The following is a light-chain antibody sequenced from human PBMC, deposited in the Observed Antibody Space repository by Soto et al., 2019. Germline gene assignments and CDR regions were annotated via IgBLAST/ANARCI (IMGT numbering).Light chain of an antibody. Sequence: DIRMTQSPSSLSASVGDRVTITCRASQGISNDLAWYQQKPGKVPRLLIYAASTLQSGVPSRFSGSGSGTDFTLTISSRQPEDVATYYCQKYNRAPLTFGQGTKVEIK. V-gene: IGKV1-27*01. J-gene: IGKJ1*01. CDR1: QGISND. CDR2: AAS. CDR3: QKYNRAPLT.